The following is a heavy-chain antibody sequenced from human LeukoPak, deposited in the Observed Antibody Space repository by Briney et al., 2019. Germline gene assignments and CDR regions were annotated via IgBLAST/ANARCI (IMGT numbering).Heavy chain of an antibody. J-gene: IGHJ4*02. D-gene: IGHD5-18*01. CDR3: AREGYCYGY. CDR1: GGSFTGYY. Sequence: PSETLSLTCAVYGGSFTGYYWSWIRQPPGKGLEWIGEINHSGSTNYNPSLKSRVTISVDTSKNQFSLKLSSVTAADTAVYYCAREGYCYGYWGQGTLVTVSS. CDR2: INHSGST. V-gene: IGHV4-34*01.